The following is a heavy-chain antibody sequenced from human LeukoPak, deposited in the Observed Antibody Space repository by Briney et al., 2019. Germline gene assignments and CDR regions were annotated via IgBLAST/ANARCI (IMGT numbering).Heavy chain of an antibody. CDR2: IYYSGST. Sequence: SETLSLTCTVSGGSISSSSYYWGWIRQPPGKGLEWIGNIYYSGSTYYNPSLKSRVTISVDTSKNQFSLKLTSVTAADTAVYYCARASGSYSFRRFDPWGQGTLVTVSS. D-gene: IGHD1-26*01. V-gene: IGHV4-39*01. CDR3: ARASGSYSFRRFDP. CDR1: GGSISSSSYY. J-gene: IGHJ5*02.